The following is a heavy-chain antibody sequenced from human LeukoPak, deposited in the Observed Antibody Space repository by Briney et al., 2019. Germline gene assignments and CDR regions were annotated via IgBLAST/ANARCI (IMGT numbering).Heavy chain of an antibody. J-gene: IGHJ4*02. D-gene: IGHD1-26*01. CDR3: AKSPFPGSFDY. CDR1: GFTFSSYA. CDR2: ISGGPGTT. Sequence: GSLRLSCAASGFTFSSYAMAWVRPAPGKGLEWVSTISGGPGTTYYADSVKGRFTISRDNSKNTLYLQMNSLRAEDTAVYYCAKSPFPGSFDYWGQGTLVTVSS. V-gene: IGHV3-23*01.